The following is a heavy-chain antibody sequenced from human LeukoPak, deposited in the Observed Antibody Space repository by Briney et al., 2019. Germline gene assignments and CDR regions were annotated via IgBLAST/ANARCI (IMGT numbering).Heavy chain of an antibody. V-gene: IGHV3-7*01. D-gene: IGHD4-11*01. Sequence: GGSLRLSCAASGFTISDYWMSWVRQAPGKGLEWVANIKEDGSEKNYVDSVKGRFTISRDNAKNSLYLQMNSPRAEDTAVYYCASLEVTTSDYYYYYMDVWGKGTTVTVSS. J-gene: IGHJ6*03. CDR3: ASLEVTTSDYYYYYMDV. CDR1: GFTISDYW. CDR2: IKEDGSEK.